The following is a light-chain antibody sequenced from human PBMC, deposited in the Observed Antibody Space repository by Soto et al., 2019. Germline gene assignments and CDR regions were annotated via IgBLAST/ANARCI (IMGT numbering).Light chain of an antibody. V-gene: IGKV1-27*01. Sequence: DIQMTQSPSSLSASVGDRVTITCRASQGISIYLAWYQQRPGKVPRLLIYNASTLQSGVQSRFSVSVTGTDFIITIASLQPADASTYHCQKHNAAPSTFGPGSKVEIK. CDR2: NAS. CDR1: QGISIY. J-gene: IGKJ1*01. CDR3: QKHNAAPST.